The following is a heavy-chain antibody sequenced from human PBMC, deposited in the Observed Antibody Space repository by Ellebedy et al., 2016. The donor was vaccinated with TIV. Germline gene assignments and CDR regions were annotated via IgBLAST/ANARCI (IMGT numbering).Heavy chain of an antibody. Sequence: PGGSLRLSCTVSGVFITSYFWGWIRQPPGKGLEWIGYIYYNGSTSYNPSIKSRVSISVDTSKNQFSLRLSSVTAADTAVYYSARSFFDLSSWYNNDFYYGMDLWGQGTTVTVSS. CDR3: ARSFFDLSSWYNNDFYYGMDL. J-gene: IGHJ6*02. V-gene: IGHV4-59*08. CDR2: IYYNGST. D-gene: IGHD1-1*01. CDR1: GVFITSYF.